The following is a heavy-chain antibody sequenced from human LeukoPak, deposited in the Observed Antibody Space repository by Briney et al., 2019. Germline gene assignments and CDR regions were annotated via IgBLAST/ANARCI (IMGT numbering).Heavy chain of an antibody. CDR2: IYYSGST. D-gene: IGHD6-13*01. CDR1: GGSISSNSYY. Sequence: SETLSLTCTVSGGSISSNSYYWGWIRRPPGKGLEWIGSIYYSGSTYYNPSLKSRVTISVDTSKNQFSLKLSSVTAADTAVYYCASETWYSSSWSNWFDPWGQGTLVTVSS. CDR3: ASETWYSSSWSNWFDP. J-gene: IGHJ5*02. V-gene: IGHV4-39*01.